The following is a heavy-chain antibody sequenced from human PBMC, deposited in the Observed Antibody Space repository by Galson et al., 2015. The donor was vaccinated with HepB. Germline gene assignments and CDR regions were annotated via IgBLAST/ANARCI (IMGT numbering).Heavy chain of an antibody. D-gene: IGHD1-14*01. CDR1: GDSVSSNSGT. CDR2: TYYRSKWSN. CDR3: ARGGYNWFDP. V-gene: IGHV6-1*01. Sequence: AISGDSVSSNSGTWNWIRQSPSRGLEWLGRTYYRSKWSNDYAVSVRSRITINPDTSKNQFSLQLNSVTPEDTAVYYCARGGYNWFDPWGQGTLVTVSS. J-gene: IGHJ5*02.